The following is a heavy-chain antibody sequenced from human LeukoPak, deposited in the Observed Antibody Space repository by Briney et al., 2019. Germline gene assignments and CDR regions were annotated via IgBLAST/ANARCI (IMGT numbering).Heavy chain of an antibody. CDR1: GYTFTGYY. J-gene: IGHJ4*02. CDR3: AKGGYDSSGYYYY. CDR2: INPNSGGT. D-gene: IGHD3-22*01. Sequence: ASVKVSCKASGYTFTGYYMHWVRQAPGQGLEWMGRINPNSGGTNYAQKFQGRVTMTRDTSISTAYMELSRLRSDHTAVYYCAKGGYDSSGYYYYWGQGTLVTVSS. V-gene: IGHV1-2*06.